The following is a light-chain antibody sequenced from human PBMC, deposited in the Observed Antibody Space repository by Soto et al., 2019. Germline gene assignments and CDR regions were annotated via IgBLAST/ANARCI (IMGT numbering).Light chain of an antibody. J-gene: IGLJ2*01. V-gene: IGLV1-51*01. CDR2: DNY. Sequence: QSVLTQPPSVSAGPRQRVTISCSGSSSNIGSNYVSWYQQLPGTAPKLLIYDNYKRPSGIPDRFSGSTSGTSATLAIAGLQTGDEADYYCDSWDNSLSVVLFGGGTKVTVL. CDR1: SSNIGSNY. CDR3: DSWDNSLSVVL.